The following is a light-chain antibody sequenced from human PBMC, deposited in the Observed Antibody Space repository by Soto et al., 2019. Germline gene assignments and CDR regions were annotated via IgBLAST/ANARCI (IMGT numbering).Light chain of an antibody. CDR1: RGIRDA. V-gene: IGKV1-17*01. J-gene: IGKJ2*01. CDR2: SAS. CDR3: LQHSDYPFT. Sequence: DIQMTQSPSSLSASVGDRVTITCRASRGIRDALGWYQQKSGKVPKRLIYSASSWQNGVASGFSGRGYGTEFTLTISSLQPEDFATYFCLQHSDYPFTFGQGTRLEI.